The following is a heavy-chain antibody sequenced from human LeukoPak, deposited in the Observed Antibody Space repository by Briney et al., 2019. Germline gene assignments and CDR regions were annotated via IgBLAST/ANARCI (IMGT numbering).Heavy chain of an antibody. CDR3: ARPTETYYYGSGTLSRGGGMDV. D-gene: IGHD3-10*01. J-gene: IGHJ6*02. Sequence: GGSLRLSCAASGFTVSSNYMSWVRQAPGKGLEWVSVIYSGGSTYYADSVKGRFTISRDNSKNTLYLQMNSLRAEDTAVYYCARPTETYYYGSGTLSRGGGMDVWGQGTTVTVSS. V-gene: IGHV3-53*01. CDR1: GFTVSSNY. CDR2: IYSGGST.